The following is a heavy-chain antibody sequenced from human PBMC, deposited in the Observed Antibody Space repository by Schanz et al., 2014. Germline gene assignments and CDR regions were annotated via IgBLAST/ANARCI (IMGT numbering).Heavy chain of an antibody. CDR2: IIPILGIA. CDR3: ARSGSSNWYFFDH. Sequence: QVQLVQSGAEVKKPGSSVKVSCKASGGTFSTYTISWVRQAPGQGLEWMGRIIPILGIANYAQKFQGRVTITADRSTSTAYMEVSSLRSEDTAVYYCARSGSSNWYFFDHWGQGTLVTVSS. CDR1: GGTFSTYT. D-gene: IGHD6-13*01. V-gene: IGHV1-69*02. J-gene: IGHJ4*02.